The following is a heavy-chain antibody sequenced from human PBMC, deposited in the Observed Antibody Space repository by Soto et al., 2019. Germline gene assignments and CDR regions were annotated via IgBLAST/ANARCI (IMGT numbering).Heavy chain of an antibody. D-gene: IGHD6-6*01. CDR3: ARDDFQMQGGIAARPLWYYGMDV. CDR2: IIPIFGTA. CDR1: GGTFSSYA. V-gene: IGHV1-69*06. J-gene: IGHJ6*02. Sequence: ASVKVSCKASGGTFSSYAISWVRQAPGQGLEWMGGIIPIFGTANYAQKFQGRVTITADKSTSTAYMELSSLRSEDTAVYYCARDDFQMQGGIAARPLWYYGMDVWGQGTTVTVSS.